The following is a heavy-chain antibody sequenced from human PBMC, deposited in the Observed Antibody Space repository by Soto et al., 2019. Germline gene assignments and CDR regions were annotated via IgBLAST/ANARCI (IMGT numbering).Heavy chain of an antibody. V-gene: IGHV1-58*01. Sequence: SVKVSCKASGFTFTSSAVQWVRQARGQRLEWIGWIVVGSGNTNYAQKFQERVTITRDMSTSTAYMELSSLRSEDTAVYYCAAGDMAIVAKRHYYYGMDVWGQGTTVTVSS. CDR2: IVVGSGNT. D-gene: IGHD5-12*01. CDR3: AAGDMAIVAKRHYYYGMDV. J-gene: IGHJ6*02. CDR1: GFTFTSSA.